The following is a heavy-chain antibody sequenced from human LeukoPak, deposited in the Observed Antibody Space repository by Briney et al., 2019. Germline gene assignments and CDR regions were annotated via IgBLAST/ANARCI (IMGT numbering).Heavy chain of an antibody. CDR2: IYTSGST. CDR3: ARDPANSGYDWGGNYYYGMDV. V-gene: IGHV4-4*07. Sequence: SETLSLTCTVSGGSISSYYWSWIRQPAGKGLEWIGRIYTSGSTNYNPSLKSRVTMSLDTSKNQFSLKLNSATAADTAVYYCARDPANSGYDWGGNYYYGMDVWGQGTTVTVSS. CDR1: GGSISSYY. J-gene: IGHJ6*02. D-gene: IGHD5-12*01.